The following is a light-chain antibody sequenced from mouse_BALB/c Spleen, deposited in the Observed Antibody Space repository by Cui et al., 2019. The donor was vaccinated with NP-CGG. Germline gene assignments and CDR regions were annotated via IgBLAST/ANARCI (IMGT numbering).Light chain of an antibody. Sequence: AVVTEASAPTTSPGETVTLTCRSSSGAVITSNYANWVQEKPDHLFTGLIGGTNNRAPGVPARFSGSLIGDKAALTITGAQTEDEAIYFCALWYSNHWVFGGGTKLTVL. V-gene: IGLV1*01. J-gene: IGLJ1*01. CDR3: ALWYSNHWV. CDR1: SGAVITSNY. CDR2: GTN.